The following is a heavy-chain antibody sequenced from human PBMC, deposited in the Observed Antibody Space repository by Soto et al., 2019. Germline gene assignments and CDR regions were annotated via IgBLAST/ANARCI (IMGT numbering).Heavy chain of an antibody. CDR2: ISSSSSYI. D-gene: IGHD4-4*01. Sequence: GGSLRLSCAASGFTFSSYSMNWVRQAPGKGLEWVSSISSSSSYIYYADSVKGRFTISRDNAKNSLYLQMNSLRAEDTAVYYCARVTDSNYGNPIWRPFAYWGQGTLVTVSS. J-gene: IGHJ4*02. CDR1: GFTFSSYS. V-gene: IGHV3-21*01. CDR3: ARVTDSNYGNPIWRPFAY.